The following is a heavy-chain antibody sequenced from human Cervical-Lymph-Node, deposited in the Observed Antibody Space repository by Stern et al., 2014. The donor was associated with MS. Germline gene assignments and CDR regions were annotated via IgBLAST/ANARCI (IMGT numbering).Heavy chain of an antibody. CDR1: GYTFNRYY. D-gene: IGHD4-17*01. V-gene: IGHV1-46*02. Sequence: QLVQYGAEVKRPGASVKVSCEGSGYTFNRYYIHWVRQAPGQGLEWMGMINPSGGSTNYAQKFQGRVTMTRDTSTSTVYMDLNSLRSDDTATYYCARDAHGDSFDYWGQGTLVTVSS. CDR2: INPSGGST. J-gene: IGHJ4*02. CDR3: ARDAHGDSFDY.